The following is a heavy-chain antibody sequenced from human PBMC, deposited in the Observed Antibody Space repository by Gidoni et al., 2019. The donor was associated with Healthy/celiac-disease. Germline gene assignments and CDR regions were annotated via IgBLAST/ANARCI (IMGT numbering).Heavy chain of an antibody. J-gene: IGHJ3*02. Sequence: LSCAASGFTFDDYAMHWVRQAPGQGLEWVSGISWNSGSIGYADSVKGRFTISRDNAKNSLYLQMNSLRAEDTALYYCAKDIDYGGNSWAFDIWGQGTMVTVSS. V-gene: IGHV3-9*01. CDR2: ISWNSGSI. D-gene: IGHD4-17*01. CDR1: GFTFDDYA. CDR3: AKDIDYGGNSWAFDI.